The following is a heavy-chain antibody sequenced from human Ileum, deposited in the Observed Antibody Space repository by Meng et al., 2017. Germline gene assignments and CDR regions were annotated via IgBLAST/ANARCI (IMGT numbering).Heavy chain of an antibody. D-gene: IGHD2-2*01. V-gene: IGHV1-18*01. Sequence: QVKRGQLGAEVKKPGASRKGACKASGYSLTSSGITWVRQAPGQGLEWMGWISAYNGDRNYAQKLQGRVTMTTDTSTSTAYMELNNLRSDDTAVYYCAKLGYCSSSSCYPEDDWFDPWGQGTLVTVSS. CDR2: ISAYNGDR. CDR3: AKLGYCSSSSCYPEDDWFDP. CDR1: GYSLTSSG. J-gene: IGHJ5*02.